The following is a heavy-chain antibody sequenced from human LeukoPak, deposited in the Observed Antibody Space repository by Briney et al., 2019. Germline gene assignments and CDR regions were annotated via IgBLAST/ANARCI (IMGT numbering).Heavy chain of an antibody. J-gene: IGHJ4*02. D-gene: IGHD3-22*01. CDR3: ARVRATYYYDSSGLDY. V-gene: IGHV5-51*01. CDR1: GYIFNTYW. Sequence: GESLKISCKVSGYIFNTYWVGWVRQMPGKGLEWMGIIYPGDSDTRYSPSFQGQVTISADKSISTAYLQWSSLKASDTAMYYCARVRATYYYDSSGLDYWGQGTLVTVSS. CDR2: IYPGDSDT.